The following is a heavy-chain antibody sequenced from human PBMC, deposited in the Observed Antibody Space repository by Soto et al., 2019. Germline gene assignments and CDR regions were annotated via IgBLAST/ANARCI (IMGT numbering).Heavy chain of an antibody. CDR1: GGSFSGYY. Sequence: QVQLQQWGAGLLKPSETLSLTCAVSGGSFSGYYWSWIRQPPGKGLEWIGEINHSGSTNYNPSLKSRVTISVDTFKNQFSLKLSSVTAADTAVYYCAREEDGNWFDPWGQGTLVTVSS. J-gene: IGHJ5*02. CDR2: INHSGST. V-gene: IGHV4-34*01. D-gene: IGHD2-15*01. CDR3: AREEDGNWFDP.